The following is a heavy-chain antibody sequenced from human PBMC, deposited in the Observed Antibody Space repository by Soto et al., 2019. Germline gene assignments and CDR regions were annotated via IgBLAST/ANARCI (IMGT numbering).Heavy chain of an antibody. D-gene: IGHD6-19*01. Sequence: ASVKVSCKASGYTFPSYDINWVRQATGQGLEWMGWMNPNSGNTGYAQKFQGRVTMTRNTSISTAYMELSSLRSEDTAVYYCARGGGIAVAGTGYYYYYMDVWGKGTTVTVSS. J-gene: IGHJ6*03. CDR3: ARGGGIAVAGTGYYYYYMDV. V-gene: IGHV1-8*01. CDR1: GYTFPSYD. CDR2: MNPNSGNT.